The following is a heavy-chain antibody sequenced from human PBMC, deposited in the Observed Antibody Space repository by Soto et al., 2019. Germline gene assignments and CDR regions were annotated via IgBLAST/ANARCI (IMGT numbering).Heavy chain of an antibody. CDR2: FYPGDSDT. D-gene: IGHD5-12*01. V-gene: IGHV5-51*01. CDR3: GRHLAAGYGGYDSPFDP. CDR1: GYNFGDYW. Sequence: GESLKISCKGSGYNFGDYWIGWVRQMPGKGLELMGSFYPGDSDTRYSPSFQGQVTMSGDKSISTAYLHWGSVKASDSAIYYCGRHLAAGYGGYDSPFDPWGQGTLVTVSS. J-gene: IGHJ5*02.